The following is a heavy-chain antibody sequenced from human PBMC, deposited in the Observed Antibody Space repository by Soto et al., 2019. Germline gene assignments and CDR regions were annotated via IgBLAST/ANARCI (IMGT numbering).Heavy chain of an antibody. D-gene: IGHD3-9*01. CDR1: GFTFSTYA. CDR2: MSGSGGSI. Sequence: GGSLRLSCAASGFTFSTYAMSWVRQAPGKGLEWVAGMSGSGGSISYGDSVKGRFTISRDNSKNTLYLQMNSLRAEDTAVYYCAKDEKDYDILTGSHFDYWGQGTLVTVSS. CDR3: AKDEKDYDILTGSHFDY. J-gene: IGHJ4*02. V-gene: IGHV3-23*01.